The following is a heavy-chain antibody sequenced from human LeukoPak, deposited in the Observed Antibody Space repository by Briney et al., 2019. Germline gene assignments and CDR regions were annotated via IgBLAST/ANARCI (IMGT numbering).Heavy chain of an antibody. V-gene: IGHV4-59*01. Sequence: TSETLSLTCTVSGGSISSFYWSWIRQPPGKGLEWIGYIYYKGDTNYSPSLTSRVTISLDTSKNQFSLKLSSLTAADTAVYYCARSYSSGSYYSPFDPWGQGTLVTVSS. CDR1: GGSISSFY. J-gene: IGHJ5*02. CDR3: ARSYSSGSYYSPFDP. CDR2: IYYKGDT. D-gene: IGHD3-10*01.